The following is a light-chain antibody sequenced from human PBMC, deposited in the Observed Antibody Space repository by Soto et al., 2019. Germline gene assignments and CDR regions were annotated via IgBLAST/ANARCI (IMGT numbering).Light chain of an antibody. CDR3: DTWDDSLNGPV. V-gene: IGLV1-44*01. CDR2: SNN. CDR1: SSNIGSNV. Sequence: QSVLTQPPSASGTPGQRVTISCSGGSSNIGSNVVNWYQQLPGTAPKLLIYSNNQRPSGVPDRFSGSKSGTSASLAISGLQAEDEADYYCDTWDDSLNGPVFGGGTKLTVL. J-gene: IGLJ3*02.